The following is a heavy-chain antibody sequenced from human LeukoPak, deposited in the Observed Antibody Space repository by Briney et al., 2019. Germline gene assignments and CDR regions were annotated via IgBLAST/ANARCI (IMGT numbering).Heavy chain of an antibody. D-gene: IGHD1-26*01. Sequence: PSETLSLTCTVSGGSISSYYWSWIRQPPGKGLEWIGYIYYSGSTYYNPSLKSRVTILVDTSKNQFSLKLSSVTAADTAVYYCARVPGSYYDYYYYYGMDVWGQGTTVTVSS. J-gene: IGHJ6*02. CDR1: GGSISSYY. CDR3: ARVPGSYYDYYYYYGMDV. V-gene: IGHV4-59*08. CDR2: IYYSGST.